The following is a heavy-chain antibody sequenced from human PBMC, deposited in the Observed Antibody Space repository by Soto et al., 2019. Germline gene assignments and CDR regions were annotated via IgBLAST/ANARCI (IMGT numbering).Heavy chain of an antibody. V-gene: IGHV1-2*02. CDR1: GYTFTDYF. Sequence: AASVKVSCKASGYTFTDYFIHWVRQAPGQGFEWMGWINPHSRGTNYAQKFQGRVTMTRDTSNSTAYMELRGPRSDDTAVYYCARVTLKAGNWFDPWGQGTLVTVSS. CDR2: INPHSRGT. CDR3: ARVTLKAGNWFDP. J-gene: IGHJ5*02.